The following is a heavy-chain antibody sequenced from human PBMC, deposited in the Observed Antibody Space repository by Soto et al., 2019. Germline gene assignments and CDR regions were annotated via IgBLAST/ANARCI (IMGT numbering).Heavy chain of an antibody. CDR3: ARADCSGGSCSYAFDI. V-gene: IGHV4-31*03. Sequence: SETLSLTCTVSGVSISSGGYYWSWIRQHPGKGLEWIGYIYYSGSTYYNPSLKSRVTISVDTSKNQFSLKLSSVTAADTAVYYCARADCSGGSCSYAFDIWGQGTMVTVSS. D-gene: IGHD2-15*01. CDR2: IYYSGST. CDR1: GVSISSGGYY. J-gene: IGHJ3*02.